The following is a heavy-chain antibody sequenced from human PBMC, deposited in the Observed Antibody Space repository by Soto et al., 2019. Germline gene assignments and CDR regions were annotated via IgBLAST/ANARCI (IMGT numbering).Heavy chain of an antibody. J-gene: IGHJ3*02. CDR3: AKAMLGYCSGGSCSAFDI. D-gene: IGHD2-15*01. V-gene: IGHV3-30*18. CDR2: ISYDGSNK. CDR1: GFTSSSYG. Sequence: QSGGSLRLSCAASGFTSSSYGMHWVRQAPGKGLEWVAVISYDGSNKYYADSVKGRFTISRDNSKNTLYLQMNSLRAEDTAVYYCAKAMLGYCSGGSCSAFDIWGQGTMVTVSS.